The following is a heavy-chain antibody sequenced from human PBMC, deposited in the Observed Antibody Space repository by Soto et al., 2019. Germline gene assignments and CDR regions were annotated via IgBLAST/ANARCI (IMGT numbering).Heavy chain of an antibody. V-gene: IGHV3-48*02. CDR1: GFTFRSYN. CDR2: ISSSSSTI. Sequence: DVQLVESGGGLVQPAGSLRLSCAASGFTFRSYNMNWVRQAPGKGLDWLSYISSSSSTIYYADSVKGRFTISRDNAKNSLYLQMNSLRDDDTAMYYCARGGTIAVTTIGDYWGQGTLVTVSS. D-gene: IGHD5-12*01. J-gene: IGHJ4*01. CDR3: ARGGTIAVTTIGDY.